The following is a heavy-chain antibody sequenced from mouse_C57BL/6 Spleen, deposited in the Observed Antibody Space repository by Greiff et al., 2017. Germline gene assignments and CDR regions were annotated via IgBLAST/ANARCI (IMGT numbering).Heavy chain of an antibody. D-gene: IGHD2-5*01. V-gene: IGHV1-39*01. J-gene: IGHJ4*01. CDR2: INPNYGTT. Sequence: VQLKQSGPELVKPGASVKISCKASGYSFTDYNMNWVKQSNGQSLEWIGVINPNYGTTSYNQKFKGKATLTVDHSSSTAYMQLNSLTSEDSAVYDCAQGSSNSYYAMDYWGQGTSVTVSS. CDR3: AQGSSNSYYAMDY. CDR1: GYSFTDYN.